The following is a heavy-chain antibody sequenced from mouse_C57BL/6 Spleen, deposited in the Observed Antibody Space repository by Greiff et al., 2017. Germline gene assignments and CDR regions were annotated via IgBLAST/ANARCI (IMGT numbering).Heavy chain of an antibody. CDR1: GFSLTSYG. D-gene: IGHD1-1*01. Sequence: VQRVESGPGLVAPSQSLSITCTVSGFSLTSYGVHWVRQPPGKGLEWLVVIWSDGSTTYNSALKTRLSISKDNSKSQVFLKMNSLQTDDTAMYYCARHSKLLYAMDYWGQGTSVTVSS. CDR2: IWSDGST. V-gene: IGHV2-6-1*01. CDR3: ARHSKLLYAMDY. J-gene: IGHJ4*01.